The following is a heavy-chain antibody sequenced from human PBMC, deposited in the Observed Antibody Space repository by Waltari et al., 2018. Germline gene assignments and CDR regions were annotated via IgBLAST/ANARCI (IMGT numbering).Heavy chain of an antibody. V-gene: IGHV4-39*01. Sequence: QLQLQESGAGLVKPSETLSLTCTVSGGSISSSRYYWGWIRQSPGKGLEWIGSIYYSGSTYYNPTLKSRVTISGDTSKNQFSLKLSSVTAADTAVYYCARHWKRNGYRFDPWGQGTLVTVSS. D-gene: IGHD5-12*01. CDR1: GGSISSSRYY. J-gene: IGHJ5*02. CDR3: ARHWKRNGYRFDP. CDR2: IYYSGST.